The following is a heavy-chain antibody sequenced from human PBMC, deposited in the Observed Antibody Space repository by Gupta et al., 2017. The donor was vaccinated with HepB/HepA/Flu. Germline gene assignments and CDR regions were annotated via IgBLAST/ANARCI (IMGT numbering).Heavy chain of an antibody. CDR2: INHSGST. V-gene: IGHV4-34*01. CDR1: VGSFSGYY. Sequence: QVQLQQWGAGLLKPSETLSLTCAVYVGSFSGYYWSWIRQPPGKGLEWIGEINHSGSTNYNPSLKSRVTISVDTSKNQFSLKLSSVTAADTAVYYCARDLADYYDSSGWFDPWGQGTLVTVSS. J-gene: IGHJ5*02. CDR3: ARDLADYYDSSGWFDP. D-gene: IGHD3-22*01.